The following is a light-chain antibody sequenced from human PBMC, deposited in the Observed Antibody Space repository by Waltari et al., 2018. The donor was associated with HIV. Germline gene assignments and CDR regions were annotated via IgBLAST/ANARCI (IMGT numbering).Light chain of an antibody. J-gene: IGKJ4*01. CDR1: QNVQNF. Sequence: VLTQSPATLSLSAGAGATHSCKASQNVQNFVACYQLKARQVPRLLVHDASKRATGVPGRFSGSGSGTDFTLTISGLESEDVAIYYCQQRDVWPPTFGGGTKVEIK. CDR2: DAS. V-gene: IGKV3-11*01. CDR3: QQRDVWPPT.